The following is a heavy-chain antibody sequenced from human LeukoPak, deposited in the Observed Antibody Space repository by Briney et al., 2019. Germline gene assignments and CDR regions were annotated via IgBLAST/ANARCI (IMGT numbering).Heavy chain of an antibody. Sequence: GGSLRLSCAASGFTFSSSEMNWVRQAPGKGLEWVSYISSGGSPIYYADSVKGRFTISRDNAKNSLYLRMNSLRAEDTAVYYCARDPGYSTSYYTGDWGQGTLVTVSS. CDR1: GFTFSSSE. V-gene: IGHV3-48*03. CDR3: ARDPGYSTSYYTGD. D-gene: IGHD6-13*01. CDR2: ISSGGSPI. J-gene: IGHJ4*02.